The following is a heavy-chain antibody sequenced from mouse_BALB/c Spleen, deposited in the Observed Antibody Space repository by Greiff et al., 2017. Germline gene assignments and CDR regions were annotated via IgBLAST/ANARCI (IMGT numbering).Heavy chain of an antibody. J-gene: IGHJ4*01. V-gene: IGHV3-2*02. Sequence: EVKVEESGPGLVKPSQSLSLTCTVTGYSITSDYAWNWIRQFPGNKLEWMGYISYSGSTSYNPSLKSRISITRDTSKNQFFLQLNSVTTEDTATYYCARYYRYDVDAMDYWGQGTSVTVSS. CDR1: GYSITSDYA. CDR2: ISYSGST. D-gene: IGHD2-14*01. CDR3: ARYYRYDVDAMDY.